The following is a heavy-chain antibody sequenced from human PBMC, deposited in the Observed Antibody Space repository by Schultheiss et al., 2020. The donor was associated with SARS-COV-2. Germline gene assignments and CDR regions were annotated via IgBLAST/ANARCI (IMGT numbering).Heavy chain of an antibody. Sequence: SETLSLTCTVSGGSISSYYWGWIRQPPGKGLEWIGSIYYSGSTNYNPSLKSRVTMSVDTSKNQFSLKLSSVTAADTAVYYCARVVGYCSSTSCEDYYYYGMDVWGQGTTVTVSS. CDR3: ARVVGYCSSTSCEDYYYYGMDV. CDR1: GGSISSYY. V-gene: IGHV4-59*12. CDR2: IYYSGST. J-gene: IGHJ6*02. D-gene: IGHD2-2*01.